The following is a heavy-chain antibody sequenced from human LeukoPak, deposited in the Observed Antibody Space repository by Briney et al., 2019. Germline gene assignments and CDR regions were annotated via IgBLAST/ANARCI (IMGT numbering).Heavy chain of an antibody. CDR1: GYTFTSYD. J-gene: IGHJ6*03. V-gene: IGHV1-8*01. Sequence: ASVKVSCKASGYTFTSYDINWVRQATGQGLEWMGWMNPNSGNTGYAQKFQGRVTMTRNTPISTAYMELSSLRSEDTAVYYCARGAGSSWYSYYYYYYMDVWGKGTTVTVSS. CDR3: ARGAGSSWYSYYYYYYMDV. CDR2: MNPNSGNT. D-gene: IGHD6-13*01.